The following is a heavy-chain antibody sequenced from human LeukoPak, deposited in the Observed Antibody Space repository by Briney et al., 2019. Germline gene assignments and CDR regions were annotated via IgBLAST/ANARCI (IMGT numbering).Heavy chain of an antibody. CDR3: ARRSSYAPSHFDY. D-gene: IGHD2-2*01. CDR2: IYYHENT. CDR1: GGSISSSSDY. Sequence: PSETLSLTCTVSGGSISSSSDYWGWIRQAPGKGLEWIGSIYYHENTYCNSSLKSRVTISVDTSKNQFSLKLSSVTAADTAVYYCARRSSYAPSHFDYWGQGTLVTVSS. J-gene: IGHJ4*02. V-gene: IGHV4-39*07.